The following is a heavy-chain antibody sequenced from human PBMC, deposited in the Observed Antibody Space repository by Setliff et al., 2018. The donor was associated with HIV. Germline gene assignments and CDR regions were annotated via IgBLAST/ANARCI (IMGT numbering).Heavy chain of an antibody. D-gene: IGHD2-2*01. Sequence: SETLSLTCSVSGGSVSSVNYYWSWIRQPPGKGLEWIGYIHYTGSTTYNPSLKSRVTISVDTSKNQFSLELSSVTAADTAVYYCARLSTTSRDFDSWGQGTLVTVSS. CDR1: GGSVSSVNYY. V-gene: IGHV4-61*01. J-gene: IGHJ4*02. CDR3: ARLSTTSRDFDS. CDR2: IHYTGST.